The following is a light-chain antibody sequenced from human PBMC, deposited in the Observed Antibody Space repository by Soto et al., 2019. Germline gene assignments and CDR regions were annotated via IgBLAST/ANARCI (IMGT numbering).Light chain of an antibody. CDR3: QHYANWPLT. CDR2: GAS. Sequence: IQLSQSPYSLSAYVGDRVTITCQASQDIRSALAWYQQKPGKVPSLLIYGASTRATGVPARFSGSGSGTDFTLTINSLQSEDFAVYYCQHYANWPLTFGGGTKVDI. J-gene: IGKJ4*01. CDR1: QDIRSA. V-gene: IGKV1D-13*01.